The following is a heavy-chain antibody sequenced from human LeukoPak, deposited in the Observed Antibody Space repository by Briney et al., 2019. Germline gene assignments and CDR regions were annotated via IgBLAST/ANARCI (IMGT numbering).Heavy chain of an antibody. V-gene: IGHV5-51*01. CDR1: RYSFTSYW. CDR2: IYPGDSDT. D-gene: IGHD2-15*01. J-gene: IGHJ3*02. CDR3: ASRSGGDAFDI. Sequence: GESLKISCKGSRYSFTSYWIGRVRQMPVKGLEWMGIIYPGDSDTRYSPSFQGQVTISADKSISIAYLQWSSLKASDTAMYYCASRSGGDAFDIWGQGTMVTVSS.